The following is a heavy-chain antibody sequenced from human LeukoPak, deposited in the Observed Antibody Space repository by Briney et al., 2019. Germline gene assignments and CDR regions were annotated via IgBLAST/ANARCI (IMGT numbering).Heavy chain of an antibody. J-gene: IGHJ5*02. D-gene: IGHD2-2*02. CDR2: IYYTGST. CDR3: ARDGGFVVVPAAIRDNWFDP. Sequence: SETLSLTCTVSGGSIYSGGYYWSWIRQHPGKGLEWIGYIYYTGSTYYNPSLKSRVAISVDTSKNQFSLKLSSVTAADTAVYYCARDGGFVVVPAAIRDNWFDPWGQGTLVTVSS. CDR1: GGSIYSGGYY. V-gene: IGHV4-31*03.